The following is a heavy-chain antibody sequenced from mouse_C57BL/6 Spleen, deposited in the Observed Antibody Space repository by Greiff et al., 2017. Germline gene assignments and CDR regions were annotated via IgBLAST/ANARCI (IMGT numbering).Heavy chain of an antibody. D-gene: IGHD2-2*01. CDR3: ARAGGYDHFAY. CDR2: IYPGSGNT. Sequence: QVQLKQSGPELVKPGASVKISCKASGYSFTSYYIHWVKQRPGQGLEWIGWIYPGSGNTNSNEKFKGKATLTADPSTSTAYMQLSSLTSEDYAVYCCARAGGYDHFAYWGQGTLVTVSA. CDR1: GYSFTSYY. V-gene: IGHV1-66*01. J-gene: IGHJ3*01.